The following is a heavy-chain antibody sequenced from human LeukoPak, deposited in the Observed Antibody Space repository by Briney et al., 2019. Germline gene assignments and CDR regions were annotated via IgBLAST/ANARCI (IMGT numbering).Heavy chain of an antibody. Sequence: GGSLRLSCAASGFTFSSYGMHWVRQAPGKGLEWVAFIRYDGSNKYYADSVKGRFTISRDNSKNTLYLQMNSLRAEDTAVYYCAKGLRGRQIAAAGFDYWGQGTLVTVSS. D-gene: IGHD6-13*01. V-gene: IGHV3-30*02. J-gene: IGHJ4*02. CDR1: GFTFSSYG. CDR3: AKGLRGRQIAAAGFDY. CDR2: IRYDGSNK.